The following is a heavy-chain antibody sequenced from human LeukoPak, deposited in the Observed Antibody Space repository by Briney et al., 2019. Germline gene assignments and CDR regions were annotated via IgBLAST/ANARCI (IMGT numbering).Heavy chain of an antibody. D-gene: IGHD6-13*01. Sequence: GGSLRLSCAASGFTFSSYAMTWARQAPGKGLEWVSSIVGNGGGTYYADSVKGRFTISRDNSKNTLYLQMSSLRAEDTAVYYCAKEHMAAAVYYFDYWGQGTLVTVSS. J-gene: IGHJ4*02. CDR2: IVGNGGGT. CDR3: AKEHMAAAVYYFDY. V-gene: IGHV3-23*01. CDR1: GFTFSSYA.